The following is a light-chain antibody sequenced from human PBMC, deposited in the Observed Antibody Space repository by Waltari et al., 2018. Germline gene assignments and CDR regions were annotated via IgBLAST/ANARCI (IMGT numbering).Light chain of an antibody. CDR1: QGIRYD. CDR3: LQDYNYPWT. J-gene: IGKJ1*01. V-gene: IGKV1-6*01. Sequence: AIQMTQSPSSLSASVGDKVTITCRASQGIRYDLGWYQQKPGKAPKLLIYAAPSLQSGVPSRFSGGGAGTEFTLTISSLQPEDFATYYCLQDYNYPWTFGQGTKVEIK. CDR2: AAP.